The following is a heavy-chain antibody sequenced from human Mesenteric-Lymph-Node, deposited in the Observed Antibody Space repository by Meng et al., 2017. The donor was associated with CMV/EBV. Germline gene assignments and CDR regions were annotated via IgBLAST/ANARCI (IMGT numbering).Heavy chain of an antibody. Sequence: SLKISCAASGFTFDDYAMHWVRQAPGKGLEWVSGISWNSGTVGYADSVKGRVTISRDNAKSSLYLQMNSLRAADTALYYCTKWEPSFDVFDIWGQGTMVTVSS. V-gene: IGHV3-9*01. CDR1: GFTFDDYA. D-gene: IGHD1-26*01. J-gene: IGHJ3*02. CDR3: TKWEPSFDVFDI. CDR2: ISWNSGTV.